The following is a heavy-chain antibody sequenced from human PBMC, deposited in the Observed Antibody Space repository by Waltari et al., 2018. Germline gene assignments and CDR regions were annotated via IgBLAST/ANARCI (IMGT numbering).Heavy chain of an antibody. CDR1: GFTFSSYA. J-gene: IGHJ6*02. CDR3: AKGGYYYDSSGYGYYYYGMDV. Sequence: EVQLLESGGGLVQPGGSLRLSCAASGFTFSSYAMSWVRQAPGKGLEWGSAISGSGGSTYYADSVKGRFTISRDNSKNTLYLQMNSLRAEDTAVYYCAKGGYYYDSSGYGYYYYGMDVWGQGTTVTVSS. CDR2: ISGSGGST. V-gene: IGHV3-23*01. D-gene: IGHD3-22*01.